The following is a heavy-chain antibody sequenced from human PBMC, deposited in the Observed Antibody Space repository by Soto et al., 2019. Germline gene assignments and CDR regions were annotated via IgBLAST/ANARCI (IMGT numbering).Heavy chain of an antibody. J-gene: IGHJ1*01. CDR3: AIEPHSNHLLTRY. V-gene: IGHV1-69*13. CDR1: GGSFHSSA. CDR2: ITPISDSA. D-gene: IGHD2-2*01. Sequence: ASVKVSCKVSGGSFHSSAINWLRQAPGQGLEWMGGITPISDSANYAQNFQGRVTITADVYTTTAYMEVNSLTSEDTAVFYCAIEPHSNHLLTRYWGQGNLVTVSS.